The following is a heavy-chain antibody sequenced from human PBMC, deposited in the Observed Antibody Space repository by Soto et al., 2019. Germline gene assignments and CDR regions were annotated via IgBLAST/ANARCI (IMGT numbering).Heavy chain of an antibody. V-gene: IGHV3-21*01. CDR2: ISSSSSYI. Sequence: EVQLVESGGGLVKPGGSLRLSCAASGFTFSSYSMNWVRQAPGKGLEWVSSISSSSSYIYYADSVKCRFTISRDNAKNSLYLQMNSLRAEDTAVYYCARGVGGSDSWYFDYWGQGTLVTVSS. D-gene: IGHD2-15*01. J-gene: IGHJ4*02. CDR1: GFTFSSYS. CDR3: ARGVGGSDSWYFDY.